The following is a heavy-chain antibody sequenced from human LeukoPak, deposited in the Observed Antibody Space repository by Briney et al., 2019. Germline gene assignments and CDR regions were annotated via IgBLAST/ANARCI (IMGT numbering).Heavy chain of an antibody. CDR1: GFTFSSYA. CDR2: ISGGAGGA. CDR3: AKDGGYGSGSYYPDY. D-gene: IGHD3-10*01. J-gene: IGHJ4*02. Sequence: GGSLRLSCAASGFTFSSYAMNWVRQAPGKGLEWVSSISGGAGGAAYADSVKGRFTMSRDKSKNTLYLQMNSLRAEDTAVYYCAKDGGYGSGSYYPDYWGQGTLVTVSS. V-gene: IGHV3-23*01.